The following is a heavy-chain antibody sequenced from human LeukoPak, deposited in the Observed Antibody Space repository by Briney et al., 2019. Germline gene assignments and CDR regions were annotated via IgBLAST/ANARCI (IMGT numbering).Heavy chain of an antibody. CDR1: GYIFINYA. V-gene: IGHV1-3*01. Sequence: ASVKVSCKASGYIFINYAIHWVRQAPGQRLEWMGWINGGNGYTKYSQNFQGRVTITRDTSASTAYMELSSLRSEDTAVYYCARSEVGDFWSGYYTFFDYWGQGTLVTVSS. CDR3: ARSEVGDFWSGYYTFFDY. J-gene: IGHJ4*02. CDR2: INGGNGYT. D-gene: IGHD3-3*01.